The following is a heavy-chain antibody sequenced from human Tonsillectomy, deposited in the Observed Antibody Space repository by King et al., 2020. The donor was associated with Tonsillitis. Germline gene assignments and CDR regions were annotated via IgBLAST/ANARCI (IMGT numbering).Heavy chain of an antibody. D-gene: IGHD1-20*01. Sequence: VQLVESGAEVRKPGASVKVSCKASGYTFTDYYMHWVRQAPGQGLEWMGWICPNSGGTNYAQKFQGRVTMTRDTSISTAYMELSRLTSDDTAVYYCARDNSNDSGFDYWGQGTLVTVSS. CDR2: ICPNSGGT. CDR3: ARDNSNDSGFDY. J-gene: IGHJ4*02. CDR1: GYTFTDYY. V-gene: IGHV1-2*02.